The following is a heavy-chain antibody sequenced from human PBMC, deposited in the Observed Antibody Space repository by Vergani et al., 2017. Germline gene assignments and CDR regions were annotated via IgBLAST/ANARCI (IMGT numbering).Heavy chain of an antibody. J-gene: IGHJ4*02. CDR2: IKSKTDGGTK. CDR1: GFTSSNTW. CDR3: ATGTGRSDFDY. Sequence: EVQLVESGGGLLKPGGSFRLSCAASGFTSSNTWMSWVRQAPGKGLEWVGRIKSKTDGGTKDNAAPVRGRFTISRDDSKNALYLQMNSLQIDDTAVYYCATGTGRSDFDYWGGGTLVTVSS. V-gene: IGHV3-15*01. D-gene: IGHD1-14*01.